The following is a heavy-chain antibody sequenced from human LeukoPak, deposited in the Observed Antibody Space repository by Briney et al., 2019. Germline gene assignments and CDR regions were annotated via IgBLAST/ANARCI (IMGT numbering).Heavy chain of an antibody. CDR2: IHSGGNT. D-gene: IGHD1-26*01. Sequence: GGSLRLSCAASGFTVSSNYMSWVRQAPGKGLEWVSVIHSGGNTYYADSVKGRFTISRDNSKNTLFPQMNSLRAEDTAVYYCARDRDVGSGYFDYWGQGTLVTVSS. V-gene: IGHV3-53*01. CDR3: ARDRDVGSGYFDY. CDR1: GFTVSSNY. J-gene: IGHJ4*02.